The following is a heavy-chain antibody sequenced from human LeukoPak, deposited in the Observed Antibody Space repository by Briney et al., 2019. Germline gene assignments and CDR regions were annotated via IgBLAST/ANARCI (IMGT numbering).Heavy chain of an antibody. CDR1: GGTFSIYA. CDR2: IIPIFGTA. V-gene: IGHV1-69*05. CDR3: ARGGQLWLRYYYYYMDV. J-gene: IGHJ6*03. Sequence: SVKVSCKASGGTFSIYAISWVRQAPGQGLEWMGRIIPIFGTANYAQKFQGRVTITTDESTSTAYMELSSLRSEDTAVYYCARGGQLWLRYYYYYMDVWGKGTTVTVSS. D-gene: IGHD5-18*01.